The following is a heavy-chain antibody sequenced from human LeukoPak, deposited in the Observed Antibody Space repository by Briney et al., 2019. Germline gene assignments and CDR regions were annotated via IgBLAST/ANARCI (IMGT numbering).Heavy chain of an antibody. J-gene: IGHJ5*02. V-gene: IGHV1-8*01. D-gene: IGHD3-9*01. Sequence: ASVKVSCKASGYTFTSYDINWVRQAIGQGLEWMGWMNPNSGNTGYAQKFQGRVTMTRSTSISTAYMELSSLRSEDTAVYYCARGVDILTGSNWFDPWGQGTLVTVSS. CDR1: GYTFTSYD. CDR2: MNPNSGNT. CDR3: ARGVDILTGSNWFDP.